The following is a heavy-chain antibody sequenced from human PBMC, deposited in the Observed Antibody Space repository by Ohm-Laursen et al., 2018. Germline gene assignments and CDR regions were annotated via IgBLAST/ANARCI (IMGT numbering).Heavy chain of an antibody. CDR3: ARGTPGIAAAGPQPSGDY. D-gene: IGHD6-13*01. V-gene: IGHV3-21*01. J-gene: IGHJ4*02. CDR1: GFTFSSDT. CDR2: ISSSSSYI. Sequence: GSLRLSCTASGFTFSSDTMSWVRQAPGKGLEWVSSISSSSSYIYYADSVKGRFTISRDNAKNPLYLQMNSLRAEDTAVYYCARGTPGIAAAGPQPSGDYWGQGTLVTASS.